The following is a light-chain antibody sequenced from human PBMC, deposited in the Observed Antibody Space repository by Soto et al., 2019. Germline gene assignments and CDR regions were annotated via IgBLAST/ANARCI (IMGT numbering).Light chain of an antibody. Sequence: RQSPATLCITQKEGATLSCRASQGIGDTLAWYQHKPGQTPRLLIYDTSTRATGVPTRFSGSRSGAEFTLTIYSLQSEDCTVYYSKAYDFWPLSSGG. CDR3: KAYDFWPLS. V-gene: IGKV3-15*01. J-gene: IGKJ4*01. CDR2: DTS. CDR1: QGIGDT.